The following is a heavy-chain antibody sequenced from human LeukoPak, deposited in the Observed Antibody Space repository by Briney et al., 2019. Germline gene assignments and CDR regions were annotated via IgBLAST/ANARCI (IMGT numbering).Heavy chain of an antibody. CDR3: ARRFSSDWYYFDY. J-gene: IGHJ4*02. D-gene: IGHD6-13*01. CDR2: IYPDDSDT. CDR1: GYDFTIYW. V-gene: IGHV5-51*01. Sequence: GESLKISCKGSGYDFTIYWIGWVRQMPGKGLEWMGIIYPDDSDTVYSPSFQGHVTISADKSIGTAYLQWSSLKASDTALYYCARRFSSDWYYFDYWGRGTLVTVSS.